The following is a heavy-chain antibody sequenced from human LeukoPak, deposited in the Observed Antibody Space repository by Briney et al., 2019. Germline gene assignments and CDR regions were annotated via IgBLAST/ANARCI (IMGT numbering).Heavy chain of an antibody. CDR3: AKDPARYRVSDQRSDFDY. D-gene: IGHD5-24*01. CDR1: GFSFSSNG. J-gene: IGHJ4*02. Sequence: GGSLRLSCAASGFSFSSNGMHWVRQAPGKGLEWVAFIRYDGSNKYYADSVKGRFTISRDNSKNTLYLQMNSLRAEDTAVYYCAKDPARYRVSDQRSDFDYWGQGTLVTVSS. V-gene: IGHV3-30*02. CDR2: IRYDGSNK.